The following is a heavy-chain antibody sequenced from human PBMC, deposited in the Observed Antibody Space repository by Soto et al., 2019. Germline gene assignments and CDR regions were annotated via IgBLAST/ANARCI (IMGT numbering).Heavy chain of an antibody. J-gene: IGHJ3*02. V-gene: IGHV3-48*01. Sequence: GGSLSLSCAASGFTFSSYSRNWVRQAPGKGLEWVSYISSSSSTIYYADSVKGRFTISRDNAKNSLYLQMNSLRAEDTAVYYCARAPPDIVATNDAFDIWGQGTMVTVSS. CDR1: GFTFSSYS. CDR3: ARAPPDIVATNDAFDI. CDR2: ISSSSSTI. D-gene: IGHD5-12*01.